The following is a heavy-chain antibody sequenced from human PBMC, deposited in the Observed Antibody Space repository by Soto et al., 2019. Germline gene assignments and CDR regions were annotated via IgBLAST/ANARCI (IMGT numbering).Heavy chain of an antibody. D-gene: IGHD2-21*01. V-gene: IGHV3-23*01. CDR1: GFTFSTFA. CDR2: ITGGSGFT. CDR3: EKSGHNNYFVF. J-gene: IGHJ4*02. Sequence: LRLSCAASGFTFSTFAMNWVRQAPGKGLEWVSGITGGSGFTFYADSVKGRFTISRDDSENTLFLQMSSLRAEDTAKYYCEKSGHNNYFVFWGQGTMVTVYS.